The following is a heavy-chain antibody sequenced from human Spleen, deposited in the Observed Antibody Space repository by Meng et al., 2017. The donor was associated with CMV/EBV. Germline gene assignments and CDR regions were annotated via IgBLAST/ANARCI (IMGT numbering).Heavy chain of an antibody. D-gene: IGHD1-26*01. Sequence: SETLSLTCTVSGGSISSRSYYWGWIRQPPGKGLEWIGSVHYSGNTYHNPSLKSRVTISVVTSKNQFSLSLRSVTAADTAVYYCARGLDVGPYYYYGLDVWGQGTTVTVSS. CDR1: GGSISSRSYY. CDR2: VHYSGNT. V-gene: IGHV4-39*07. CDR3: ARGLDVGPYYYYGLDV. J-gene: IGHJ6*02.